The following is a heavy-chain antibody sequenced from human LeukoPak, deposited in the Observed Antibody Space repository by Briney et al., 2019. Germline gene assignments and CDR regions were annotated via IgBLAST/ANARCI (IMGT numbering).Heavy chain of an antibody. CDR2: IYTSGST. CDR1: GGSISSGSYY. Sequence: SETLSLTCTVSGGSISSGSYYWSWIRQPAGKGLEWIGRIYTSGSTNYNPSLKSRVTISVDTSKNQFSLKLSSVTAADTAVYYCARSYSNPGGYYYYMDVWGKGTTVTVSS. V-gene: IGHV4-61*02. CDR3: ARSYSNPGGYYYYMDV. D-gene: IGHD4-11*01. J-gene: IGHJ6*03.